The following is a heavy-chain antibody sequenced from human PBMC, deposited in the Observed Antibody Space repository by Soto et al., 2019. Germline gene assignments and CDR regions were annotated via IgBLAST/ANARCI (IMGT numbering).Heavy chain of an antibody. CDR2: ISHSGST. J-gene: IGHJ6*02. CDR3: ARDDHIVVVPTSLGAMDV. V-gene: IGHV4-4*02. D-gene: IGHD2-2*01. Sequence: QVQLQESGPGLVKPSETLSLTCAVYGGAISSHKWWSWVRQPPGKGLAWIGEISHSGSTNYNPSLKSRVTISLDKSKNQVSLKLTSGTAADSAVDYCARDDHIVVVPTSLGAMDVWGQGTTVTVSS. CDR1: GGAISSHKW.